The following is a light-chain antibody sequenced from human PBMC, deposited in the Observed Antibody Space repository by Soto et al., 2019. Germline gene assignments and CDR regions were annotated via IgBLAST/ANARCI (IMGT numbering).Light chain of an antibody. CDR1: QSVSSSD. CDR2: GAS. V-gene: IGKV3-20*01. Sequence: ESGLTQSPGTLSLSPGERATLSCRASQSVSSSDLAWYQQKPGQAPRLLIYGASSRATGIPDNFSGSGSGTDFTLTISRLEPEDVAVFFCQQYGSSVTFGQGTKVEIK. CDR3: QQYGSSVT. J-gene: IGKJ1*01.